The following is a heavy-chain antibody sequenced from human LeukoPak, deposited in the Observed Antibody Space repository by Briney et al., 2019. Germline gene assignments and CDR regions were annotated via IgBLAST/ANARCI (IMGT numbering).Heavy chain of an antibody. V-gene: IGHV3-7*01. Sequence: PGGSLRLSCAASGFTFSSYWMSWVRQAPGEGPEWVAKINQDGTEKAYVDSVRGRFTISRDNAKNSLFLQMNSLRAEDTAVYYCARDFGNLMAGPQKTWGQGTLVTVPS. CDR1: GFTFSSYW. CDR3: ARDFGNLMAGPQKT. D-gene: IGHD5-24*01. CDR2: INQDGTEK. J-gene: IGHJ5*02.